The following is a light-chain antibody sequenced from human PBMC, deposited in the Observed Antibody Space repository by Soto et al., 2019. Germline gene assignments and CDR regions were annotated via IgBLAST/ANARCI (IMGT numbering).Light chain of an antibody. J-gene: IGKJ2*02. Sequence: EIVMPQAPATLSVSPGVINTLSCRASQSVISNLAWYQQKPGQAPRRLIYGPSTRATGIPARFSGIGSGADCTLTISSLQSEDFAVYYCQQYNNWPPCTFGQGTKLAI. CDR1: QSVISN. CDR2: GPS. V-gene: IGKV3D-15*01. CDR3: QQYNNWPPCT.